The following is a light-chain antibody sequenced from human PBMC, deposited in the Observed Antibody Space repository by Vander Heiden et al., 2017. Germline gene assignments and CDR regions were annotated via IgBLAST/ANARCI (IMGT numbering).Light chain of an antibody. CDR1: QSLLHSNGYNY. CDR2: LGS. Sequence: MSQSPLSLPVTPGEPASISCRSSQSLLHSNGYNYLDWYLQKPGQSPQLLIYLGSNRASGVPDRFSGSGSGTDFTLKISRVEAEDVGVYYGMQELQTPLTFGGGTKVEIK. CDR3: MQELQTPLT. V-gene: IGKV2-28*01. J-gene: IGKJ4*01.